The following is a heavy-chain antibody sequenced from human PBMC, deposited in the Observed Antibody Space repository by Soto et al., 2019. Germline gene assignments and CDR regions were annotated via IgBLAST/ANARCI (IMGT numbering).Heavy chain of an antibody. CDR3: ARLDNDYYYMDV. CDR2: IYYSGST. CDR1: GCSISSYD. J-gene: IGHJ6*03. V-gene: IGHV4-59*01. Sequence: PSETLSLTCTVSGCSISSYDWSWIRRPPGKGLEWIGYIYYSGSTNYNPSLKSRVTISVDTSKNQFSLKLSSVTAADTAVYHCARLDNDYYYMDVWGKGTTVTVSS. D-gene: IGHD1-1*01.